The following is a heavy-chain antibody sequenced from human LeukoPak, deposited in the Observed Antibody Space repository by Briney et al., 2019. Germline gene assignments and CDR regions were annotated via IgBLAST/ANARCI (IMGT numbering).Heavy chain of an antibody. CDR3: ARERSIAARPLDY. CDR1: GYTFTGYY. Sequence: ASVKVSCKASGYTFTGYYMHWVRQAPGQGLEWMGWSNPNSGGTNYAQKFQGRVTMTRDTSISTAYMELSRLRSDDTAVYYCARERSIAARPLDYWGQGTLVTVSS. J-gene: IGHJ4*02. CDR2: SNPNSGGT. V-gene: IGHV1-2*02. D-gene: IGHD6-6*01.